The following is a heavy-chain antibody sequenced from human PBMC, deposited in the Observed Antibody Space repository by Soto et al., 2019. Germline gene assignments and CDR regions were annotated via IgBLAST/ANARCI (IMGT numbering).Heavy chain of an antibody. CDR2: INHSGST. CDR3: ARGNPPYYYGSGSYSY. V-gene: IGHV4-34*01. J-gene: IGHJ4*02. Sequence: QVQLQQWGAGLLKPSETLSLTCAVYGGSFSGYYWSWIRQPPGKGREWIGEINHSGSTNYNPSLKSRVTISVDTSKNQSSRKLSSVTAADTAVYYCARGNPPYYYGSGSYSYWGQGTLVTASS. CDR1: GGSFSGYY. D-gene: IGHD3-10*01.